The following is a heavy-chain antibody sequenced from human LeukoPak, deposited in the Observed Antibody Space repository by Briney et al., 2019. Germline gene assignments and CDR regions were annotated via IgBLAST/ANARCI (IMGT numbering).Heavy chain of an antibody. J-gene: IGHJ6*02. CDR3: ARSRSGGFNYYYYGMDV. V-gene: IGHV5-51*01. CDR1: GYSFTSYW. CDR2: IYPGDSDT. Sequence: GESLKISYRGSGYSFTSYWIGWVRQMPGKGLEWMGIIYPGDSDTRYSPSFQGQVTISADKSISTAYLQWSSLKASDTAMYYCARSRSGGFNYYYYGMDVWGQGTTVTVSS. D-gene: IGHD3-10*01.